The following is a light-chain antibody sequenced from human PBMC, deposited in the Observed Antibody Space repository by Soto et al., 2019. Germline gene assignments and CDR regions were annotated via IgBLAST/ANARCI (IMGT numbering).Light chain of an antibody. CDR2: KAS. Sequence: DIQMTQSPSPLSGSVGDRVTITCRARQTISSWFDWYQQRPGKAPKLLIYKASTLKSGVPSRFSGSGSGTEFTLTISSLQPDDFATYYCQHYNSYSEAFGQGTKVDIK. J-gene: IGKJ1*01. CDR3: QHYNSYSEA. CDR1: QTISSW. V-gene: IGKV1-5*03.